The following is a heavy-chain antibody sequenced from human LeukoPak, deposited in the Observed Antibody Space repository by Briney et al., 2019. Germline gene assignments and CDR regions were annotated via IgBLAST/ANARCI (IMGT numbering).Heavy chain of an antibody. J-gene: IGHJ4*02. V-gene: IGHV4-59*08. CDR3: ARVGSGYCSSTSCYGRGY. CDR1: AGSISSYY. CDR2: IYHSGST. Sequence: SETLSLTCTVSAGSISSYYWSWIRQPPGKGLEWIGSIYHSGSTYYNPSLKSRVTISVDTSKNQFSLKLSSVTAADTAVYYCARVGSGYCSSTSCYGRGYWGQGTLVTVSS. D-gene: IGHD2-2*01.